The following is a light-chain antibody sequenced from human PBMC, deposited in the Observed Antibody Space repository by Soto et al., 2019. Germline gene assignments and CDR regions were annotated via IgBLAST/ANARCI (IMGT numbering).Light chain of an antibody. CDR3: NSFTSSNTLPYV. Sequence: QSVLTQPASVSGSSGQSITISCSGTNSDIGSYNYVSWYLQHPGKAPKLIVFEVSNRPSGISDRFSGSKSGNTAYLTISGLQTEDEDVYYCNSFTSSNTLPYVFGNATKVTV. J-gene: IGLJ1*01. CDR1: NSDIGSYNY. V-gene: IGLV2-14*01. CDR2: EVS.